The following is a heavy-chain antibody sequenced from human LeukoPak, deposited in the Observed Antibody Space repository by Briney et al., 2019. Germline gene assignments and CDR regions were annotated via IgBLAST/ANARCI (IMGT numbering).Heavy chain of an antibody. Sequence: VASVKVSCKASGYTFTGYYMHWVRQAPGQGLEWMGWINPNSGGTNYAQKFQGWVTMTRDTSISTAYMELSSLRSEDTAVYYRARTGTGTTSPPWFDPWGQGTLVTVSS. V-gene: IGHV1-2*04. D-gene: IGHD1-7*01. CDR1: GYTFTGYY. CDR2: INPNSGGT. CDR3: ARTGTGTTSPPWFDP. J-gene: IGHJ5*02.